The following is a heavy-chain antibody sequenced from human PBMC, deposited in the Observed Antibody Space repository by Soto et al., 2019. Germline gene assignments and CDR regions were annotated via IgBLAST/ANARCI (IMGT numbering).Heavy chain of an antibody. J-gene: IGHJ6*02. CDR1: GGTFSSYA. Sequence: QVQLVQSGAEVKKPGSSVKVSCKASGGTFSSYAISWVRQAPGQGLEWMGGIIPIFGTANYAQKFQGRVTITADESTSTAYMELSSLRSEDTAVYYCARGNDSSGYPPYYYGMDVWGQGTTLTVSS. CDR3: ARGNDSSGYPPYYYGMDV. V-gene: IGHV1-69*12. D-gene: IGHD3-22*01. CDR2: IIPIFGTA.